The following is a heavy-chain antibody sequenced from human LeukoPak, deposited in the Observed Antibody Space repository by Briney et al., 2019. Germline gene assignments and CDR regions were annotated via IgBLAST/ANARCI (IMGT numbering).Heavy chain of an antibody. D-gene: IGHD5-24*01. CDR1: GGSFSGYY. V-gene: IGHV4-34*01. Sequence: SETLSLTCAVYGGSFSGYYWSWIRQPPGKGLEWIGKINHSGSTNYNPSLKSRVTISVDTSKNQFTLKLSSVTAADTAVYYCARGRSDGYNPYYFDYWGQGTLVTVSS. CDR3: ARGRSDGYNPYYFDY. CDR2: INHSGST. J-gene: IGHJ4*02.